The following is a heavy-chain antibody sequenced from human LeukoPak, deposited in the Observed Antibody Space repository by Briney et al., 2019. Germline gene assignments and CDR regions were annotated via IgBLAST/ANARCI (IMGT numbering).Heavy chain of an antibody. CDR3: AKSRRGSPFGMYGLDV. CDR2: ISGSGSST. V-gene: IGHV3-23*01. J-gene: IGHJ6*04. CDR1: GFTFTSYA. D-gene: IGHD1-14*01. Sequence: GGSLPHTLAASGFTFTSYAMSWVRQAPGKGLEWVSTISGSGSSTYYADSVKGRFTISRDNSKNTLFLQMNSLRAEDTAVYYCAKSRRGSPFGMYGLDVWGKGMSVTVSS.